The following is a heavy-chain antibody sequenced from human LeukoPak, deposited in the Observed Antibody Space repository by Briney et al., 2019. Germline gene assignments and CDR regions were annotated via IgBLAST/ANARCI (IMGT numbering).Heavy chain of an antibody. Sequence: GGSLRLSCAASGFTVNSNYMSWVRQAPGKGLEWVSIIYSDGSTYYADSAKGRFTISRDNSKNTLYLQMNSLRAEDTAVYYCARVTFNYFGSGDAFDIWGQGTMVTVSS. J-gene: IGHJ3*02. CDR2: IYSDGST. V-gene: IGHV3-66*01. D-gene: IGHD3-10*01. CDR1: GFTVNSNY. CDR3: ARVTFNYFGSGDAFDI.